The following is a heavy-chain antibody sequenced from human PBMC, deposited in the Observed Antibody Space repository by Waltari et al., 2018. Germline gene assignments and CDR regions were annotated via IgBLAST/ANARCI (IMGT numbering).Heavy chain of an antibody. V-gene: IGHV4-38-2*01. CDR1: GYAINSGFY. Sequence: QVLLQESGPRLVKPSETLSLTCDVSGYAINSGFYWGWFRQAPEKGLEWIATIYHDGTTFYNPSLTSRVTTSMDTSKNQISLKLKSVTAADTAVYYCTRQTLGYCTSAACRRLEAWGQGTLVTVSS. D-gene: IGHD2-8*02. CDR2: IYHDGTT. J-gene: IGHJ5*02. CDR3: TRQTLGYCTSAACRRLEA.